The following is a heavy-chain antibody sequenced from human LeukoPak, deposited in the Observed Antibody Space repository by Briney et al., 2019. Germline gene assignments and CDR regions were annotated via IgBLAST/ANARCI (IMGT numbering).Heavy chain of an antibody. Sequence: PGGSLRLSCAASGFTFSDYYMSWIRQAPGKGLEWVSYISSSGSTIYYADSVKGRFTISRDNAKNSLYLQMNSLRAEDTAVYYCAATTVTPPPFDYWGQETLVTVSS. D-gene: IGHD4-17*01. J-gene: IGHJ4*02. CDR1: GFTFSDYY. CDR2: ISSSGSTI. CDR3: AATTVTPPPFDY. V-gene: IGHV3-11*01.